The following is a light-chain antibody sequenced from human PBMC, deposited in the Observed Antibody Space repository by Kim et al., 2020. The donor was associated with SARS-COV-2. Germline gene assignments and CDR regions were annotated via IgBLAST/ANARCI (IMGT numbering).Light chain of an antibody. V-gene: IGLV1-47*01. CDR3: ATWDAGLSDRV. J-gene: IGLJ3*02. Sequence: QSVLTQPPSVSATPGQTVTISCSGGTSNIGNNSVSWYQHLPGTGPKLLIFNNYQRPSGIPDRFSGSRSGTSASLAITGLRFGDEATYYCATWDAGLSDRVFGGGTQLTVL. CDR1: TSNIGNNS. CDR2: NNY.